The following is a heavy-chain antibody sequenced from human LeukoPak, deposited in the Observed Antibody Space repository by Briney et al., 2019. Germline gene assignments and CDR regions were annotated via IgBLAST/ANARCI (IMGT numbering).Heavy chain of an antibody. CDR2: ISGSGGNT. CDR1: GFTFSSYA. V-gene: IGHV3-23*01. CDR3: AKDQYGGNPQYYFDY. J-gene: IGHJ4*02. Sequence: GGSLRLSCAASGFTFSSYAMSWVRQAPGQGLDWVSAISGSGGNTYYADSVKGRFTISRDNSKNTLYLQMNSLRAEDTAVYYCAKDQYGGNPQYYFDYWGQGTQVTVSS. D-gene: IGHD4-23*01.